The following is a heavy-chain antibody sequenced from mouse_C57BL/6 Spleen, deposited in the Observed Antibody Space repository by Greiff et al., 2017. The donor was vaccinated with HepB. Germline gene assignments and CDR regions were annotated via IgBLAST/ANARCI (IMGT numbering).Heavy chain of an antibody. CDR1: GYTFTSYD. CDR2: IYPRDGST. Sequence: VKLMESGPELVKPGASVKLSCKASGYTFTSYDINWVKQRPGQGLEWIGWIYPRDGSTKYNEKFKGKATLTVDTSSSTAYMELHSLTSEDSAVYFCARWYYGSSPWFAYWGQGTLVTVSA. V-gene: IGHV1-85*01. J-gene: IGHJ3*01. CDR3: ARWYYGSSPWFAY. D-gene: IGHD1-1*01.